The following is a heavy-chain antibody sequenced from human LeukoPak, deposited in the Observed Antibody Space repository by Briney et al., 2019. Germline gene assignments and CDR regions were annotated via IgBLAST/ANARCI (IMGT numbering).Heavy chain of an antibody. CDR3: ARDSTFRGTGPNV. V-gene: IGHV3-74*01. J-gene: IGHJ3*01. Sequence: GGSLRLSCAASGFTFSSYAMHWVRQAPGKGLVWVSRINSDESSTNYADSVKGRFTISRDNAKSTLYLQVNSLRAEDTAVYYCARDSTFRGTGPNVWGQGTMVIVSS. CDR2: INSDESST. D-gene: IGHD2-8*02. CDR1: GFTFSSYA.